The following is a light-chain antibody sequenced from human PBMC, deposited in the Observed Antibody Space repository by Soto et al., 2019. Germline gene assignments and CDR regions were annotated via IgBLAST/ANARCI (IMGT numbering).Light chain of an antibody. Sequence: QSALTQPASVSGSPGQSITISCTGTSSDVGGYNYVSWYQQHPGKAPKLMIYDVSNRPSGVSNRFSGSKSVNTASLTISGLQAEDDADYYCSSYTSSSTVVFGGGTQLTVL. V-gene: IGLV2-14*01. CDR2: DVS. J-gene: IGLJ2*01. CDR3: SSYTSSSTVV. CDR1: SSDVGGYNY.